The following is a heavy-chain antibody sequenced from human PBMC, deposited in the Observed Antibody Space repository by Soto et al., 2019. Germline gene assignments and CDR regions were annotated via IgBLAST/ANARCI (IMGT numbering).Heavy chain of an antibody. CDR2: ISGSGGST. CDR3: ANLGGGYSDAFDI. J-gene: IGHJ3*02. D-gene: IGHD2-21*02. Sequence: GGSLRLSCAASGFTFSSYAMSWVRQAPGKGLEWVSAISGSGGSTYYADSVKGRFTISRDNSKNTLYLQMNSLRAEDTAVYYCANLGGGYSDAFDIWGQGTMVTVSS. V-gene: IGHV3-23*01. CDR1: GFTFSSYA.